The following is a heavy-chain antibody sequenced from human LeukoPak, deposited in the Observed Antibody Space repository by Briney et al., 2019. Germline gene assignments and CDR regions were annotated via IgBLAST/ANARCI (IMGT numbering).Heavy chain of an antibody. CDR1: GGSISSYY. Sequence: SETLSLTCTVSGGSISSYYWSWIRQSPGKGLEWIGRIYTSGSTNYNPSLKSRVTISVDTSKNQFSLRLSSVTAADTAMYYCARSSSSGWGFRFDPWGQGTLVTVSS. CDR3: ARSSSSGWGFRFDP. J-gene: IGHJ5*02. CDR2: IYTSGST. D-gene: IGHD6-19*01. V-gene: IGHV4-4*07.